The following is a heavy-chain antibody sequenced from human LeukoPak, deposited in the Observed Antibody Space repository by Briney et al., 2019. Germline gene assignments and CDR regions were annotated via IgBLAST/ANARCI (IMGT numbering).Heavy chain of an antibody. CDR3: ARAPYYYDSSGYYHDY. CDR2: ISAYNGNT. V-gene: IGHV1-18*01. J-gene: IGHJ4*02. D-gene: IGHD3-22*01. CDR1: GYTFTSYG. Sequence: SVKVSCKASGYTFTSYGISWVRQAPGQGPEWMGWISAYNGNTNYAQKLQGRVTMTTDTSTSTAYMELRSLRSDDTAVYYCARAPYYYDSSGYYHDYWGQGTLVTVSS.